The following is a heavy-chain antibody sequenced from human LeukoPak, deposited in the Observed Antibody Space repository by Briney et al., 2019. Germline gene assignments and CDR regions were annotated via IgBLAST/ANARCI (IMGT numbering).Heavy chain of an antibody. J-gene: IGHJ4*02. Sequence: QTGGSLRLSCAASGFTFSSFWMSWVRQAPGKGLEWVANIKQDGSAKFYVDSVKGRFTISRDNAKNSLYLQMNSLRAEDTAVYYCATPHDSSGCDWGQGTLVTVSS. V-gene: IGHV3-7*01. CDR1: GFTFSSFW. CDR2: IKQDGSAK. CDR3: ATPHDSSGCD. D-gene: IGHD3-22*01.